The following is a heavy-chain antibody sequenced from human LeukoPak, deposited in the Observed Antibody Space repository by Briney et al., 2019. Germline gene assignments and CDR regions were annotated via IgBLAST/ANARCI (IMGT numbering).Heavy chain of an antibody. Sequence: GGSLRLSCAASGFTFSSYAMHWVRQAPGKGLEWVAVISYDGSNKYYADSVKGRFTISRDNSKNTLYLQMNTLRAEDTAVYYCARDEKLSSSWYAPGAFDIWGQGTMVTVSS. CDR2: ISYDGSNK. V-gene: IGHV3-30-3*01. CDR1: GFTFSSYA. D-gene: IGHD6-13*01. J-gene: IGHJ3*02. CDR3: ARDEKLSSSWYAPGAFDI.